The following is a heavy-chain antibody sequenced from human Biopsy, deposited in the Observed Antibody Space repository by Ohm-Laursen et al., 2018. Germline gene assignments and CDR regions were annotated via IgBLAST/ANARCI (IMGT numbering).Heavy chain of an antibody. CDR1: GFSFEDYG. D-gene: IGHD3-3*01. CDR3: VKDKDFRDAFDI. CDR2: ISWQSATR. V-gene: IGHV3-9*01. J-gene: IGHJ3*02. Sequence: SLRLSCTASGFSFEDYGMHWVRQAPGKGLAWVSSISWQSATRNYADSVKSRFAISRDNAKKSLYLEVDSLRDEDTALYYCVKDKDFRDAFDIWGQGTMVTVSS.